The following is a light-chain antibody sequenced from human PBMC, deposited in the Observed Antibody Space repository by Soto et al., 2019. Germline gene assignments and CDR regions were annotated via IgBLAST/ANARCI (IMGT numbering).Light chain of an antibody. CDR1: QDISRF. Sequence: DVQMTQSPSAMSASVGDRVTIACRASQDISRFVAWFQHKPGRAPERLIYETSNLQPGVPSRFSGSGSGTKFTLAISGLQPEDFATYYCLQQNTSPYPFGQGPKLEIK. V-gene: IGKV1-17*03. J-gene: IGKJ2*01. CDR2: ETS. CDR3: LQQNTSPYP.